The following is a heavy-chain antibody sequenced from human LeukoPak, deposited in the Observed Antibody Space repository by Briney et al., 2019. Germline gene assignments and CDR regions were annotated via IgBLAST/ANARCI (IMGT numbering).Heavy chain of an antibody. D-gene: IGHD4-17*01. Sequence: SETLSLTCTVSGGAISSYYWSRIRQPAGKGLEWIGRIYTSGSTNYNPSLKSRVTMSVDTSKNQFSLKLSSVTAADTAVYYCAREKDYGDTDYYYYYMDVWGKGTTVTVSS. V-gene: IGHV4-4*07. CDR1: GGAISSYY. J-gene: IGHJ6*03. CDR3: AREKDYGDTDYYYYYMDV. CDR2: IYTSGST.